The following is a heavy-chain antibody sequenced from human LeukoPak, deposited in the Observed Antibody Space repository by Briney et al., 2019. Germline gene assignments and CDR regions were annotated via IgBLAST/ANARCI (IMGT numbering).Heavy chain of an antibody. V-gene: IGHV3-33*01. J-gene: IGHJ5*02. CDR1: GFTFSSYG. D-gene: IGHD6-19*01. CDR2: IWYDGSNK. Sequence: GGSLRLSCAASGFTFSSYGMHWVRQAPGKGLEWVAVIWYDGSNKYYADSAKGRFTISRDNSKNTLYLQMNSLRAEDTAVYYCAGGWYDWFDPWGQGTLVTVSS. CDR3: AGGWYDWFDP.